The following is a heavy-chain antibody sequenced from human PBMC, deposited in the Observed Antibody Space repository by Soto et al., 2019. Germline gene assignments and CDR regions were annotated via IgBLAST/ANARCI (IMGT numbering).Heavy chain of an antibody. Sequence: QVQLVESGGGLVKPGGSLRLSCAASGFTFSDYYMSWIRQAPGKGLEWVSYISSSGSTIYYADSVKGRITISRHNAKNSLYLQMNSLRAEDTPVYYCARPDCSSTSCYYYYYYMDVWGKGTTVTVSS. J-gene: IGHJ6*03. CDR2: ISSSGSTI. CDR1: GFTFSDYY. CDR3: ARPDCSSTSCYYYYYYMDV. D-gene: IGHD2-2*01. V-gene: IGHV3-11*01.